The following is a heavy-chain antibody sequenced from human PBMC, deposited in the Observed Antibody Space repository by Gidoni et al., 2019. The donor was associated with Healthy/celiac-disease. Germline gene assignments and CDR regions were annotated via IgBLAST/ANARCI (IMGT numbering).Heavy chain of an antibody. CDR3: THSPPLLWFGAYYFDY. CDR1: GFTFSNAW. V-gene: IGHV3-15*01. Sequence: EVQLVESGGGLVKPGGSLRLSCAASGFTFSNAWMSWVRQAPGMGLEWVGRIKSKTDGGTTDYAAPVKGRFTISRDDSKNTLYLQMNSLKTEDTAVYYCTHSPPLLWFGAYYFDYWGQGTLVTVSS. CDR2: IKSKTDGGTT. J-gene: IGHJ4*02. D-gene: IGHD3-10*01.